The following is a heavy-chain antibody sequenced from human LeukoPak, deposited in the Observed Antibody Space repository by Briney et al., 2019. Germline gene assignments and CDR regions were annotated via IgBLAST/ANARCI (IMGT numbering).Heavy chain of an antibody. CDR3: ARRGYSYGQVYYYYMDV. J-gene: IGHJ6*03. D-gene: IGHD5-18*01. Sequence: ASVKVSCKASGYTFTGYYMHWVRQAPGQGLEWMGWMNPNSGNTGYAQKFQGRVTITRNTSISAAYMELSSLRSEDTAVYYCARRGYSYGQVYYYYMDVWGKGTTVTVSS. CDR2: MNPNSGNT. CDR1: GYTFTGYY. V-gene: IGHV1-8*03.